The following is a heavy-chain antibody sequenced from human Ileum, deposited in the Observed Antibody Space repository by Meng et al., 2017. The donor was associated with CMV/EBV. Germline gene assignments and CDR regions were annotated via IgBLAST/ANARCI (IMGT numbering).Heavy chain of an antibody. CDR2: IHTSGTT. Sequence: VQRWESGPGLVKPSETLPLTCPVSDGSISSYYWSWIRQSAGKGLEWIGRIHTSGTTNYNPSLKSRVTLSLDTSKDQFSLKLTSVTAADTAVYYCAREKSSCTSSTCYGVDSWGQGTLVTVSS. V-gene: IGHV4-4*07. CDR1: DGSISSYY. CDR3: AREKSSCTSSTCYGVDS. D-gene: IGHD2-2*01. J-gene: IGHJ4*02.